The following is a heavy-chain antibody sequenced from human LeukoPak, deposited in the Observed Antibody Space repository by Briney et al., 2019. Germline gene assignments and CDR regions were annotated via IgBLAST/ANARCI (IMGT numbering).Heavy chain of an antibody. CDR3: ARDLIAYYYDSSGQRGAFDI. V-gene: IGHV3-74*01. D-gene: IGHD3-22*01. CDR2: INSDGSST. J-gene: IGHJ3*02. Sequence: PGGSLRLSCAASGFTFSSYWMHWVRQAPGKGLVWVSRINSDGSSTRYADSVEGRFTISRDNAKNTLYLQMNSLRVEDTAVYYCARDLIAYYYDSSGQRGAFDIWGQGTMVTVSS. CDR1: GFTFSSYW.